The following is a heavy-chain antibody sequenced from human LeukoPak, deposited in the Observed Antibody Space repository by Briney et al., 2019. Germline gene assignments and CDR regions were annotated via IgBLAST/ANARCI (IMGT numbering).Heavy chain of an antibody. J-gene: IGHJ4*02. CDR1: GFTFSSYA. D-gene: IGHD2-15*01. Sequence: GGSLRLSCAASGFTFSSYAMSWVRQAPGKGLECVSIISGSGGSTYYVDSVKGRFTISRDNSKNTLYLQMNSLGDEDTAIYYCAKLSVMVVAATYLDYWGQGTLVTVSS. CDR2: ISGSGGST. V-gene: IGHV3-23*01. CDR3: AKLSVMVVAATYLDY.